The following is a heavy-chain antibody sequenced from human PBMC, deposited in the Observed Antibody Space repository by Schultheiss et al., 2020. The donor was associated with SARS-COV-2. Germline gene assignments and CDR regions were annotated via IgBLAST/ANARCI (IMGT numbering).Heavy chain of an antibody. Sequence: SETLSLTCAVYGGSFSGYYWSWIGQPPGKGLEWIGEINHSGSTNYNPSLKSRVTISVDTSKNQFSLKLSSVTAADTAVYYCARAIEQLVLAFDIWGQGTMVTVSS. V-gene: IGHV4-34*01. CDR1: GGSFSGYY. CDR3: ARAIEQLVLAFDI. J-gene: IGHJ3*02. D-gene: IGHD6-6*01. CDR2: INHSGST.